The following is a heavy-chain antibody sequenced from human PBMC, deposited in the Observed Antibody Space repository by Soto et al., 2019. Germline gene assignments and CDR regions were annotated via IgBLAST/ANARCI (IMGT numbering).Heavy chain of an antibody. V-gene: IGHV1-8*01. CDR3: ARALVWGSYLYNWFDP. CDR2: MNPNSGNT. Sequence: QVQLVQSGAEVKKPGASVKVSCKASGYTFTSYDINWVRQATGQGLEWMGWMNPNSGNTGYAQKFQGRVTMTRNTSISTAYMELSSLRSEDTAVYYCARALVWGSYLYNWFDPWGQGTLVTVSS. CDR1: GYTFTSYD. J-gene: IGHJ5*02. D-gene: IGHD3-16*02.